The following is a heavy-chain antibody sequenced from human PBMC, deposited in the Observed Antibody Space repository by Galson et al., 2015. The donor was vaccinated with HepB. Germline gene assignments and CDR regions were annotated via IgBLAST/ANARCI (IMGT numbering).Heavy chain of an antibody. CDR3: ARHVTYYDILTGYSVGWFDP. CDR1: GYSFTSYW. Sequence: QSGAEVKKPGESLRISCKGSGYSFTSYWISWVRQMPGKGLEWMGRIDPSDSYTNYSPSFQGHVTISADKSISTAYLQWSSLKASDTAMYYCARHVTYYDILTGYSVGWFDPWGQGTLVTVSS. V-gene: IGHV5-10-1*01. D-gene: IGHD3-9*01. J-gene: IGHJ5*02. CDR2: IDPSDSYT.